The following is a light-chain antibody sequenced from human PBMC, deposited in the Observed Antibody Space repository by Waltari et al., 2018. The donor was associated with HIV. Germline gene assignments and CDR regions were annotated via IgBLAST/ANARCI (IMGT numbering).Light chain of an antibody. Sequence: SNELTQPPSVSVSPGQTASITCSGDALPKQYAYWYQQKPGQAPVMIIDKDSERPSGIPERFSGSSSGTTVTLTSSGVQAADEADYYCQSTSNSGIVFGGGTKLTVL. CDR1: ALPKQY. V-gene: IGLV3-25*03. J-gene: IGLJ3*02. CDR3: QSTSNSGIV. CDR2: KDS.